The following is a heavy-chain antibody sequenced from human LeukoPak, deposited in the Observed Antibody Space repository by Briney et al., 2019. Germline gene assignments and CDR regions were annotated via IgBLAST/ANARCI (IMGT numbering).Heavy chain of an antibody. D-gene: IGHD4-11*01. CDR1: GDPITSANW. V-gene: IGHV4-4*02. CDR3: VRGDDYIFDY. J-gene: IGHJ4*02. Sequence: SETLSLTCAVSGDPITSANWWSWVRQSPGKGLEWIGEISHSGATNHNPSLKSRITMSLDKSKNQLSLRVNSVTAADAAVYYCVRGDDYIFDYWGQGTLVTVSS. CDR2: ISHSGAT.